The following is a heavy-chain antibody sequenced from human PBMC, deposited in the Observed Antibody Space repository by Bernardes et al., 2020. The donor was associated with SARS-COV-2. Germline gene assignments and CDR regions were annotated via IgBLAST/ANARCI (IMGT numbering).Heavy chain of an antibody. J-gene: IGHJ4*02. Sequence: GGSLRLSCAASGFTFSDYYMTWIRQAPGKGLEWVSYISTSGGTIKYADSVEGRFTISRDNAKNTLYLQMNSLRAEDTAVYYCGRDLSGMADYWGPGTLVTVSS. CDR2: ISTSGGTI. CDR3: GRDLSGMADY. V-gene: IGHV3-11*04. CDR1: GFTFSDYY. D-gene: IGHD3-10*01.